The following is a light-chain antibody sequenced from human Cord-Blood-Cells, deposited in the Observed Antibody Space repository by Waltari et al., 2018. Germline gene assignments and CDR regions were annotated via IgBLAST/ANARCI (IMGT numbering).Light chain of an antibody. Sequence: QSALTQPASVSGSPGQSITIPCTGTSSDVGRYNLVSWYQQHPGKAPKPMIYEGSKRPSGVSNRFAGSKSGNTACLTISELQAEDEADYYCCSYAGSSTWVFGGGTKLTVL. CDR2: EGS. CDR1: SSDVGRYNL. J-gene: IGLJ3*02. CDR3: CSYAGSSTWV. V-gene: IGLV2-23*01.